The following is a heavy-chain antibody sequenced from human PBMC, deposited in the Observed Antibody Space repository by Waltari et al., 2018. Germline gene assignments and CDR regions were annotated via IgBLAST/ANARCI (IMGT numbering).Heavy chain of an antibody. V-gene: IGHV4-39*01. CDR3: ARQEAAAGNWFDP. CDR2: IYYSGST. CDR1: GGSISSSSYY. J-gene: IGHJ5*02. D-gene: IGHD6-13*01. Sequence: QLQLQESGPGLVKPSETLSLTCTVSGGSISSSSYYWGWIRQPPGKGLEWIGSIYYSGSTYYNPSLTSRVTISVDTSKNQFSLKLSSVTAADTAVYYCARQEAAAGNWFDPWGQGTLVTVSS.